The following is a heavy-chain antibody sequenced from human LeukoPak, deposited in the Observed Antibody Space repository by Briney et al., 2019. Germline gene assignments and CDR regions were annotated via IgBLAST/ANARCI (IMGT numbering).Heavy chain of an antibody. CDR1: GLTFSNAW. J-gene: IGHJ4*02. Sequence: PGGSLRLSCAGTGLTFSNAWMTWVRRAPGKGLEWVGRVKRKIDGETTDYAAPVKGRFAISRDDSKNTVYLQMNSLKTEDTAVYYCTTDSAAYWGEGTLVTVSS. V-gene: IGHV3-15*01. CDR2: VKRKIDGETT. CDR3: TTDSAAY.